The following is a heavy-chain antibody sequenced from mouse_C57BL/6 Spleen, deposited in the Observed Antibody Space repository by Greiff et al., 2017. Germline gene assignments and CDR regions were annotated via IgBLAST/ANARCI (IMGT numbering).Heavy chain of an antibody. J-gene: IGHJ3*01. Sequence: QVQLQQPGTELVKPGASVKLSCKASGYTFTSYWMHWVKQRPGQGLEWIGNINPSNGGTNYNEKFKSKATLTVDKSSSTAYMQLSSLTSEDSAVYYCARQEFYYDYTTWFAYWGQGTLVSVSA. CDR1: GYTFTSYW. D-gene: IGHD2-4*01. CDR2: INPSNGGT. V-gene: IGHV1-53*01. CDR3: ARQEFYYDYTTWFAY.